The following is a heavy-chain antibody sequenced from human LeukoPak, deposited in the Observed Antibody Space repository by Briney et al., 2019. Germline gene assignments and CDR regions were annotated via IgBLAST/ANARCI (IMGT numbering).Heavy chain of an antibody. CDR3: ARRRYDFWSGYYGTNYYYYYMDV. CDR2: IYTSGST. V-gene: IGHV4-4*09. J-gene: IGHJ6*03. Sequence: SETLSLTCTVSGGSISSYYWSWIRQPPGKGLEWIGYIYTSGSTNYNPSLKSRVTISVDTSKNQFSLKLSSVTAADTAVYYCARRRYDFWSGYYGTNYYYYYMDVWAKGPRSPSP. D-gene: IGHD3-3*01. CDR1: GGSISSYY.